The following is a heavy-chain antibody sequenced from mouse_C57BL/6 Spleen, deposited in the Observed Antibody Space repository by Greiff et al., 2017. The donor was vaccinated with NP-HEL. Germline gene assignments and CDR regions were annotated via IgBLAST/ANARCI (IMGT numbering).Heavy chain of an antibody. CDR1: GYTFTDYY. CDR3: ARHIYYVNYVGYAMDY. Sequence: EVQLQQSGPELVKPGASVKISCKASGYTFTDYYMNWVKQSHGKSLEWIGDINPNNGGTSYNQKFKGKATLTVYKSSSTDYMELRSLTSEDSAVYSCARHIYYVNYVGYAMDYWGQGTSVTVSS. V-gene: IGHV1-26*01. J-gene: IGHJ4*01. D-gene: IGHD2-1*01. CDR2: INPNNGGT.